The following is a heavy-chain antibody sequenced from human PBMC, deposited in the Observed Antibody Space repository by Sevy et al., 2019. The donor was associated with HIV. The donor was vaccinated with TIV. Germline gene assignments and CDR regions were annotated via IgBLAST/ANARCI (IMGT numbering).Heavy chain of an antibody. CDR3: AKDGHDYGDFYFNY. CDR2: IIGSGGRT. D-gene: IGHD4-17*01. V-gene: IGHV3-23*01. CDR1: GFTFSSYA. Sequence: GESLKISCAASGFTFSSYAMSWVRQSPGKGLEWVSCIIGSGGRTYYAESVKDRFTISRGNAKNTLYLQMNNLRAEDTAVYYCAKDGHDYGDFYFNYWGQGTLVTVSS. J-gene: IGHJ4*02.